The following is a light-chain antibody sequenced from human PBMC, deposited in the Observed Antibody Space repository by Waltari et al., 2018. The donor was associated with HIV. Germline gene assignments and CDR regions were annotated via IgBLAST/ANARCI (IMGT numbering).Light chain of an antibody. CDR1: QSVSSN. CDR2: GAS. Sequence: EIVMTQSPATLSVSPGERATLSCRASQSVSSNLAWYQQKPGQAPRLLIYGASTRATGSPARFSGSGSGTEFTLTISSLQSEDFAVYYCQQYNNWPQRTFGQGTKVEIK. J-gene: IGKJ1*01. V-gene: IGKV3-15*01. CDR3: QQYNNWPQRT.